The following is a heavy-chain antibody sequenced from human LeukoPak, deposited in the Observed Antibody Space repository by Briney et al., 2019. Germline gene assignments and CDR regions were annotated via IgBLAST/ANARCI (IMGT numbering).Heavy chain of an antibody. CDR1: GFTFSSYS. D-gene: IGHD3-22*01. CDR3: AREYYYDSSGYGSLRYFDY. CDR2: ISSSSSYI. V-gene: IGHV3-21*01. J-gene: IGHJ4*02. Sequence: GGSLRLSCAACGFTFSSYSMNWVRQAPGKGLEWVSSISSSSSYIYYADSVKGRFTISRDNSKNTLYLQMNSLRAEDTAVYYCAREYYYDSSGYGSLRYFDYWGQGTLVTVSS.